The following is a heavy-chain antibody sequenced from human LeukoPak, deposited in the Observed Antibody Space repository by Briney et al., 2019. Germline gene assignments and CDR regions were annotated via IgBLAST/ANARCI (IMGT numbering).Heavy chain of an antibody. J-gene: IGHJ4*02. Sequence: SVKVSCKASGGTFSSYAISWVRQAPGQGLEWMGGIIPIFGTANYAQKFQGRVTITADESTSTAYMELSSLRSEDTAVYYCARSIGYCSGGSCYWGIFDYWGQGTLVTVSS. V-gene: IGHV1-69*13. D-gene: IGHD2-15*01. CDR2: IIPIFGTA. CDR1: GGTFSSYA. CDR3: ARSIGYCSGGSCYWGIFDY.